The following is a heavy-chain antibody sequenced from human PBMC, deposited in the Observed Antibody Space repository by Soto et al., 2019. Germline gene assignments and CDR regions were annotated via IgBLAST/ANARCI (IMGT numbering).Heavy chain of an antibody. D-gene: IGHD6-19*01. Sequence: QVPLVQSGAEVKKPGASVKVSCQASGYTFTSYGISWVRQAPGQGLEWMGWISAYNGNTNYAQKLQGRVTMTTDTSTSTAYMELRSLRSDDTAVYYCARDQGGGSGWYSERGSDYWGQGTLVTVSS. CDR1: GYTFTSYG. J-gene: IGHJ4*02. CDR2: ISAYNGNT. CDR3: ARDQGGGSGWYSERGSDY. V-gene: IGHV1-18*01.